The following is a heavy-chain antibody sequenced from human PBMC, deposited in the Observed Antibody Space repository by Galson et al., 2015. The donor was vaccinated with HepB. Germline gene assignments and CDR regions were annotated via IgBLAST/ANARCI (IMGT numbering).Heavy chain of an antibody. J-gene: IGHJ4*02. V-gene: IGHV4-4*07. CDR3: ARGRYCTSTSCYLDF. CDR2: IYPSGST. Sequence: LSLTCTVSGGSISSYFWNWIRQPAGKGLEWIGRIYPSGSTNYNPSLKSRVTMSLDTSKNHFSLKLSSVTAADTTLYYCARGRYCTSTSCYLDFWGQGTLVTVSS. D-gene: IGHD2-2*01. CDR1: GGSISSYF.